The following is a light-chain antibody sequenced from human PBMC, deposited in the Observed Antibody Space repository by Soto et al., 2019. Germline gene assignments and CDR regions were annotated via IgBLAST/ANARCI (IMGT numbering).Light chain of an antibody. V-gene: IGKV2-28*01. Sequence: DIVLTQSPLFLPVTPGEPASLSCRSSQSLLGSGGHNYLDWYVQKPGQSPQFVIFLGSHRPSGVPDRFRGSGSGTDFKLKISRVEAEDVGVYFCMQALQTPRTFGQGTRVEI. CDR1: QSLLGSGGHNY. CDR2: LGS. J-gene: IGKJ1*01. CDR3: MQALQTPRT.